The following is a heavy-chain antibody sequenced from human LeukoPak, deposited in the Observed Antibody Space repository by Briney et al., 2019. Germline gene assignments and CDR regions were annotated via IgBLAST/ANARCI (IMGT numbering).Heavy chain of an antibody. CDR3: AKEGRKYSSGWYSS. CDR2: IWYDGSNK. CDR1: GFTFSSYG. Sequence: GGSLRLSCAASGFTFSSYGMHWVRQAPGKGLEWVAVIWYDGSNKYYADSVKGRFTISRDNSKDTLYLQMNSLRAEDTAVYYCAKEGRKYSSGWYSSWGQGTLVTVSS. D-gene: IGHD6-19*01. J-gene: IGHJ4*02. V-gene: IGHV3-33*06.